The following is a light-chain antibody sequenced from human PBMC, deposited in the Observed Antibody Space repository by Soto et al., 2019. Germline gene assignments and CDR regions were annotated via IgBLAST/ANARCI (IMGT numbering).Light chain of an antibody. Sequence: SSELTQPPSVSVAPGQTARITCGGDNIASKSVHWYQQKPGQAPVLVVYDDSDRPSGIPERFSGSNSGNPATLTISRVEAGDEADYYCRVWDSSSDHEVFGGGTKVTVL. CDR3: RVWDSSSDHEV. V-gene: IGLV3-21*02. CDR1: NIASKS. CDR2: DDS. J-gene: IGLJ3*02.